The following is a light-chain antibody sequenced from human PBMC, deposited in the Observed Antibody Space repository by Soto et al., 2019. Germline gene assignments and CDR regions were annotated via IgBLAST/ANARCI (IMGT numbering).Light chain of an antibody. CDR3: TSYTSDSTYV. J-gene: IGLJ1*01. V-gene: IGLV2-14*01. CDR2: DVS. CDR1: STDVGRYNY. Sequence: SALSQPGSVCGSPGQSITISCTGTSTDVGRYNYVSWYQQHPGKAPKLMVYDVSNRPSWVSNRFSGSKSGITASLTISGLQAEDEADYYCTSYTSDSTYVFGTGTKVTVL.